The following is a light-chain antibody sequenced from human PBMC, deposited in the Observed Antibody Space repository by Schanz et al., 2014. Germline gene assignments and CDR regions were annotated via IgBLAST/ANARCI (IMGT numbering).Light chain of an antibody. J-gene: IGKJ4*01. Sequence: DIQMTQSPSSLSASVGDRITLTCQASHDINKFLIWYQQKPGNAPKILIYDASTLERGVPSRFSGGGSGRSFTLTISRLQPEDFATYYCLQDGGYPLTFGGGTKVE. CDR3: LQDGGYPLT. V-gene: IGKV1-33*01. CDR1: HDINKF. CDR2: DAS.